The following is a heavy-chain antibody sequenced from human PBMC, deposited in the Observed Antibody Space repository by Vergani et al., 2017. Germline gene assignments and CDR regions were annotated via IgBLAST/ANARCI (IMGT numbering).Heavy chain of an antibody. Sequence: QVQLQESGPGLVKPSETLSLTCTVSGGSISNYYWSWIRQPPGKGLEWIGYIYYSGSTNYNPSLRSRVTISVDTSKNQFSLKLSSVTAADTAVYYCATYYYDSSGLGLGMDVWGQGTTVTVSS. D-gene: IGHD3-22*01. CDR1: GGSISNYY. CDR2: IYYSGST. V-gene: IGHV4-59*01. CDR3: ATYYYDSSGLGLGMDV. J-gene: IGHJ6*02.